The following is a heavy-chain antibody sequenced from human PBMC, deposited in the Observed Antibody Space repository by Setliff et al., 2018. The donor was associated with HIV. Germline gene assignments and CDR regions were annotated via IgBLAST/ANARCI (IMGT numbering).Heavy chain of an antibody. D-gene: IGHD3-16*01. CDR1: GFTFNNNG. V-gene: IGHV3-20*04. CDR2: ITSNGGRT. CDR3: ARHGGYYYYYMDV. Sequence: GSLRLSCAASGFTFNNNGMSWVRQAPGKGLEWVSGITSNGGRTGYADSVKGRFTISRDNAKNSLYLQMNSLRAEDTAVYYCARHGGYYYYYMDVWGKGTTVTVSS. J-gene: IGHJ6*03.